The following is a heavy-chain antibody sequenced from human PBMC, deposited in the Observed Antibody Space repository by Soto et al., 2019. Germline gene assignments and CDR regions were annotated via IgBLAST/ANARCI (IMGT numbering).Heavy chain of an antibody. V-gene: IGHV3-23*01. Sequence: EVQLLESGGGLVQPGGSLRLSCAASGFTFSRYAMTWVRRAPGKGLEWVSAISGSGGTTYYADSVKGRFTISRDYSKNPLHWQMNSLRADDTALYYCAKCLSADGDYYYGMDVWGQGTTVTVSS. D-gene: IGHD2-8*01. CDR3: AKCLSADGDYYYGMDV. CDR1: GFTFSRYA. CDR2: ISGSGGTT. J-gene: IGHJ6*02.